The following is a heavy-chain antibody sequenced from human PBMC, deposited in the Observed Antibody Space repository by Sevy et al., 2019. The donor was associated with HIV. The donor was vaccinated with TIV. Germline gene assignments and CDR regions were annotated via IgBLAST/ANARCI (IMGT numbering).Heavy chain of an antibody. V-gene: IGHV3-30*04. CDR3: ASHYYDSTGYYYPLDY. CDR2: ISIDGNNK. CDR1: GFTFSSYA. J-gene: IGHJ4*02. D-gene: IGHD3-22*01. Sequence: GGSLRLSCTASGFTFSSYAMYWVRQAPGKGLEWVAVISIDGNNKDYADSVKGRFTSSRDNSKNSLYLQMNSLGAEDTAGYYCASHYYDSTGYYYPLDYWGQGTLVTVSS.